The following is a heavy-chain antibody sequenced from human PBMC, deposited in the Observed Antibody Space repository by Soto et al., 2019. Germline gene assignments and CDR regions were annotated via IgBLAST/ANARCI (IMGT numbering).Heavy chain of an antibody. Sequence: PGGSLRLSCAASGFTFSSYAMSWVRQAPGKGLEWVSAISGSGGSTYYADYVKGRFTISRDNSKNTLYLQMNSLRADDTAVYYCVNDIFDIRSSSSGGVLVDWYDPWTQGSPVTVSS. J-gene: IGHJ5*02. CDR3: VNDIFDIRSSSSGGVLVDWYDP. CDR2: ISGSGGST. D-gene: IGHD6-6*01. V-gene: IGHV3-23*01. CDR1: GFTFSSYA.